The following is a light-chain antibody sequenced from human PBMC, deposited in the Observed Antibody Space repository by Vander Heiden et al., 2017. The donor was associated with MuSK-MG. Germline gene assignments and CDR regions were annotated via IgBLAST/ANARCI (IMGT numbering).Light chain of an antibody. CDR2: KAS. V-gene: IGKV1-5*03. Sequence: DIQMTQSPSTLSASVGDRITITCRASQSISNWWAWYQHKPGKAPKLLIYKASILGGGVPSRFSGGGSGTEFTFTISSLQPDDFATYYCQQYNSYPWTFGQGTKAEIK. J-gene: IGKJ1*01. CDR1: QSISNW. CDR3: QQYNSYPWT.